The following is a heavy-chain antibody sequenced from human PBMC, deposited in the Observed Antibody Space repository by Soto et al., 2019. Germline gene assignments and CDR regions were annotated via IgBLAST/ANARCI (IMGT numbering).Heavy chain of an antibody. J-gene: IGHJ4*02. D-gene: IGHD6-19*01. CDR2: ISGYNGNT. CDR1: GYTFSRYG. CDR3: ATFSSAGWPLGYLDN. Sequence: ASVKVSCKASGYTFSRYGISWVRQAPGQGLEWMGWISGYNGNTNYAQKFQGRVTMTTDTATSTAYMELRSRTSDDTAVYYCATFSSAGWPLGYLDNWGQGTLVTVSS. V-gene: IGHV1-18*01.